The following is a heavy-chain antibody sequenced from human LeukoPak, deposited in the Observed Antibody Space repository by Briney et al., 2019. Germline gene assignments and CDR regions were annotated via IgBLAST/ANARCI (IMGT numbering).Heavy chain of an antibody. CDR1: GFTFSSYS. CDR3: ARALSDSSGYPYYFDY. V-gene: IGHV3-48*01. CDR2: ISSSSSTI. J-gene: IGHJ4*02. D-gene: IGHD3-22*01. Sequence: GGSLRLSCAASGFTFSSYSMNWVRQAPGKGVEWVAYISSSSSTIYYADSVKGRFTISRDNAKNSLYLQMNSLRAEDTAVYYCARALSDSSGYPYYFDYWGQGTLVTVSS.